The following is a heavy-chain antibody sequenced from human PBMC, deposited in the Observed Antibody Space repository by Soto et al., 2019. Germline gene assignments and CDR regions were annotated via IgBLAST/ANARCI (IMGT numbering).Heavy chain of an antibody. V-gene: IGHV3-30*03. Sequence: PGGSLRLSCAAAGFSFSDYGMHWVRQGPGKGLEWVAAISRGGVRKHYADSVKGRFTISRAPPKNSLSLQMNSLRVEDTAVYYCAREETAWPLTYGLDVWGQGTAVTVSS. D-gene: IGHD2-21*02. CDR1: GFSFSDYG. CDR3: AREETAWPLTYGLDV. J-gene: IGHJ6*02. CDR2: ISRGGVRK.